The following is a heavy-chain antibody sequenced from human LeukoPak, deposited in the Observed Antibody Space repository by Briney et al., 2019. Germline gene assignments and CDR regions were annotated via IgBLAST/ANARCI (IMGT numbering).Heavy chain of an antibody. CDR1: GGSITSYY. J-gene: IGHJ2*01. D-gene: IGHD5-12*01. CDR3: ARTLYIDYDSRVWYFDL. V-gene: IGHV4-59*08. Sequence: SETLSPTCTVSGGSITSYYWSWIRQPPGKGLEWIGYIYYSGRTNFNPSVKSRVTMSVDTSKDQFSLNLRSVTAADTAVYYCARTLYIDYDSRVWYFDLWGRGTRVSVSS. CDR2: IYYSGRT.